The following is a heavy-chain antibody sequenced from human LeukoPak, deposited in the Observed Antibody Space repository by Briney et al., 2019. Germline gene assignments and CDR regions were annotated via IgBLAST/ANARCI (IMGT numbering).Heavy chain of an antibody. CDR1: GFTFSSYG. CDR2: IRYDGSNK. J-gene: IGHJ6*03. CDR3: AKGSSMWGDYYMDV. Sequence: GGSLRLSCAASGFTFSSYGMHWVRQAPGKGLEWVAFIRYDGSNKYYADSVKGRFTISRDNSKNTLYVQMNSLRAEDTALYYCAKGSSMWGDYYMDVWGKGTTVTVSS. V-gene: IGHV3-30*02. D-gene: IGHD3-16*01.